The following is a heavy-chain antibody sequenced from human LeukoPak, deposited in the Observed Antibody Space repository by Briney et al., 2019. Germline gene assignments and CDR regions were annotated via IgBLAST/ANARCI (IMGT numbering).Heavy chain of an antibody. CDR3: ARSDSYYDSSAWDP. CDR2: IYYSGST. D-gene: IGHD3-22*01. V-gene: IGHV4-31*03. J-gene: IGHJ5*02. Sequence: SETLSLTCTVSGVSITSGGYYWRWLRQHPGKGLEWMGYIYYSGSTYYNPSLKSRVTISVDTSKNQFSLKLSSVTAADTAVYYCARSDSYYDSSAWDPWGQGTLVTVSS. CDR1: GVSITSGGYY.